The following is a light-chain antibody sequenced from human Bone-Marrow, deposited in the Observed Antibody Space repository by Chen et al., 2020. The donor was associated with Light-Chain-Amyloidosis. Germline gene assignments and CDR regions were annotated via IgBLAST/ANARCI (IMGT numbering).Light chain of an antibody. CDR3: QHFDDLLMFT. CDR2: DAS. Sequence: DIQMTQAPSSLSASVGDRVTITCQASQAISNSLNWYQQKPGKAPKLLIYDASSLETGVPSRFSRTGSGTHFTFTISNLQPEDIATYYCQHFDDLLMFTFGQGTKL. V-gene: IGKV1-33*01. J-gene: IGKJ2*01. CDR1: QAISNS.